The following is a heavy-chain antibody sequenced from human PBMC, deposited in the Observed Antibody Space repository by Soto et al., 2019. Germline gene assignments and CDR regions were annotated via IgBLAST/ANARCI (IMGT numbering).Heavy chain of an antibody. V-gene: IGHV3-9*01. CDR3: AKDNRIAVAGEFDY. Sequence: EVQLVESGGGLVQPGRSLRLSCAASGFTFDDYAMHWVRQAPGKGLEWVSGISWNSGSIGYADSVKGRFTISRDNAKNSLYLQMNSLRAEDTALYYLAKDNRIAVAGEFDYWGQGTLVTVSS. D-gene: IGHD6-19*01. CDR2: ISWNSGSI. J-gene: IGHJ4*02. CDR1: GFTFDDYA.